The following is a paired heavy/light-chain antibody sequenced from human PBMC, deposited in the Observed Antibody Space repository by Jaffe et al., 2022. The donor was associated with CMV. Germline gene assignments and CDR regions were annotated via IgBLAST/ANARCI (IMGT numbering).Light chain of an antibody. V-gene: IGLV3-1*01. Sequence: SYELTQPPSVSVSPGQTASITCSGDKLGDKYACWYQQKPGQSPVLVIYQDSKRPSGIPERFSGSNSGNTATLTISGTQAMDEADYYCQAWDSSTHYVFGTGTKVTVL. J-gene: IGLJ1*01. CDR1: KLGDKY. CDR2: QDS. CDR3: QAWDSSTHYV.
Heavy chain of an antibody. V-gene: IGHV3-23*04. CDR2: ISGSGGST. D-gene: IGHD2-2*01. CDR1: GFTFSSYA. CDR3: AKDPGCSSTSCSLTPLGYYMDV. J-gene: IGHJ6*03. Sequence: EVQLVESGGGLVQPGGSLRLSCAASGFTFSSYAMSWVRQAPGKGLEWVSAISGSGGSTYYADSVKGRFTISRDNSKNTLYLQMNSLRAEDTAVYYCAKDPGCSSTSCSLTPLGYYMDVWGKGTTVTVSS.